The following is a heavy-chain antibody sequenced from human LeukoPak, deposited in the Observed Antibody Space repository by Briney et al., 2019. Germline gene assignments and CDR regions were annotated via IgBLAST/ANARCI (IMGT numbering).Heavy chain of an antibody. D-gene: IGHD6-6*01. CDR1: GYTFTSYG. V-gene: IGHV1-18*01. J-gene: IGHJ4*01. Sequence: ASVKVSCKASGYTFTSYGISWVRQAPGQGLEWMGYKGNTNFAQKLQGRVTMTTDTSTSTAYVELRSLTSDDTAVYYCARHSSSSTLDYWGQGTRVTVSS. CDR3: ARHSSSSTLDY. CDR2: YKGNT.